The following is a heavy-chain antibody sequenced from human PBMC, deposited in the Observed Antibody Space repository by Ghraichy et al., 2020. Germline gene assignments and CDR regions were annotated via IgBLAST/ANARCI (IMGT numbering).Heavy chain of an antibody. J-gene: IGHJ4*02. V-gene: IGHV4-31*03. CDR1: GGSISSGGYY. CDR2: IYYSGST. Sequence: SETLSLTCTVSGGSISSGGYYWSWIRQQPGKGLEYIGYIYYSGSTGSNPSLKSRVSISLEMSKNQFSLSLSSVTAADTGVYYCSRGGQGLGFCTGGTCLVFDYWGQGALVTVSS. CDR3: SRGGQGLGFCTGGTCLVFDY. D-gene: IGHD2-8*02.